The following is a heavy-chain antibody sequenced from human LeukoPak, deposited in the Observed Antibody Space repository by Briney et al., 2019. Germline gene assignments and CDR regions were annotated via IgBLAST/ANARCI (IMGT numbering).Heavy chain of an antibody. CDR1: GGSISSYY. CDR2: IYYSGST. V-gene: IGHV4-59*01. Sequence: KSSETLSLTCTVSGGSISSYYWSWIRQPPGKGLEWIGYIYYSGSTNYNPSLKSRVTISVDTSKNQFSLKLSSVTAADTAVYYCATSDYGGNSVFDYWGQGTLVTASS. CDR3: ATSDYGGNSVFDY. D-gene: IGHD4-23*01. J-gene: IGHJ4*02.